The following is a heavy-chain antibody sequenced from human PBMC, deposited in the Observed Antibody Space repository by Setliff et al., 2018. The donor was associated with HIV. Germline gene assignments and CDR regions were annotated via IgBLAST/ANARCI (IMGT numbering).Heavy chain of an antibody. CDR3: ARDGYYYDSSGHLAYYFDY. Sequence: ASVKVSCKASGYTFTSYAMNWVRQAPGQGLEWMGWINTNTANPTYAQGFTGRFVFSLDTSVSTAYLQISSLKAEDIAVYYCARDGYYYDSSGHLAYYFDYWGQGTLVTVSS. J-gene: IGHJ4*02. V-gene: IGHV7-4-1*02. CDR2: INTNTANP. CDR1: GYTFTSYA. D-gene: IGHD3-22*01.